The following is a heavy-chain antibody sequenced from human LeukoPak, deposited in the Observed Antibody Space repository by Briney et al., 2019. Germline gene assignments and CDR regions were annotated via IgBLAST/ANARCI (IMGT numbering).Heavy chain of an antibody. J-gene: IGHJ3*02. D-gene: IGHD1-1*01. CDR1: GFTVSNNY. CDR3: ARGYERDPFDI. CDR2: IFDSGPT. Sequence: PGGSLRLSRAASGFTVSNNYMSWVRQAPGKGLEWVSVIFDSGPTYYADSVRGRFTISRDNSKSTLYLQMNNLRAEDTGVYYCARGYERDPFDIWGQGTMVTVSS. V-gene: IGHV3-66*01.